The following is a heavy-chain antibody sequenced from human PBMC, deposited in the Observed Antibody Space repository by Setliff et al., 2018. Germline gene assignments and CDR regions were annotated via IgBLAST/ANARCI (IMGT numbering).Heavy chain of an antibody. CDR2: IISMFGTT. Sequence: SVKVSCKASGGTFSTYAISWVRQAPGQGLEWMGGIISMFGTTNYAQKFQGRVTITTDKSTSTAYMELSSLRSEDKAIYYCARGDFYYYFYMDVWGKGTTVTVSS. J-gene: IGHJ6*03. CDR3: ARGDFYYYFYMDV. CDR1: GGTFSTYA. V-gene: IGHV1-69*05.